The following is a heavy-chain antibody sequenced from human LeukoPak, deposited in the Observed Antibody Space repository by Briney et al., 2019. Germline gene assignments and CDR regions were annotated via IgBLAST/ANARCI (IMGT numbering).Heavy chain of an antibody. D-gene: IGHD2-2*01. CDR3: ARHCSSTSCYSYYGMDV. CDR1: GSSFTSYW. CDR2: IYPGDSDT. Sequence: GESLEISCQGSGSSFTSYWIGWVRRLPGKGLEWMGIIYPGDSDTRYSPSFQGQVTISADKSISTAYLQWSSLKASDTAMYYCARHCSSTSCYSYYGMDVWGQGTTVTVS. V-gene: IGHV5-51*01. J-gene: IGHJ6*02.